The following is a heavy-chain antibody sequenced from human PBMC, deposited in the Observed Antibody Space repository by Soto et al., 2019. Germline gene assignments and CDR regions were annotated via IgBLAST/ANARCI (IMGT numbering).Heavy chain of an antibody. Sequence: ASVKVSCKASRVAFSKFIVTWVRQAPGLGLEWVGGIIPIFGTANYAQKFQGRVTITADESTSTSYMEVNNLRSEDTAVYYCAKVRYSSPMGYYYGMDVWGQGTTVTVSS. V-gene: IGHV1-69*13. CDR2: IIPIFGTA. CDR3: AKVRYSSPMGYYYGMDV. CDR1: RVAFSKFI. J-gene: IGHJ6*02. D-gene: IGHD6-19*01.